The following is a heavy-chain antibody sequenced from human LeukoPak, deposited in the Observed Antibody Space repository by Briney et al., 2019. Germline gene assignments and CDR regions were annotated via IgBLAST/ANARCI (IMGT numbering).Heavy chain of an antibody. CDR3: ARDGHGDGILTGYSYFGMDV. CDR1: GGSFSGYY. Sequence: SETLSLTCAVYGGSFSGYYWSWIRQPPGKGLEWIGEINHSGSTNYNPSLKSRVTISVDTSKNQFSLKLSSVTAADTAVYFCARDGHGDGILTGYSYFGMDVWGQGTTVTVSS. V-gene: IGHV4-34*01. D-gene: IGHD3-9*01. CDR2: INHSGST. J-gene: IGHJ6*02.